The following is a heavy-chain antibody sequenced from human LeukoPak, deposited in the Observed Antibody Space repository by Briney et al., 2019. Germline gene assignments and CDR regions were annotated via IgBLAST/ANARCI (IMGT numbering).Heavy chain of an antibody. CDR3: ARSTSKTFIAGGGVTQINRPDC. CDR2: INSDGSST. J-gene: IGHJ4*02. CDR1: GFTFSSYW. V-gene: IGHV3-74*01. D-gene: IGHD6-13*01. Sequence: QPGGSLRLSCAASGFTFSSYWMHWVRQAPGKGLVWVSRINSDGSSTSYADSVKGRFTISRDNAKNTLYLQMNSLRAEDTAVYYCARSTSKTFIAGGGVTQINRPDCWGQGTLVTVSS.